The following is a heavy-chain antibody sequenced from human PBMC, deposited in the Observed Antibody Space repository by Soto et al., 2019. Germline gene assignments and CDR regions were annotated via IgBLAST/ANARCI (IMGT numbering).Heavy chain of an antibody. D-gene: IGHD1-1*01. Sequence: ASVKVSCKASGYTFSNYGINWVRQAPGQGLESVGWISPYNGNTNYAQKFQARVTMTTDTSTSTAYMELRSLRSDDTALYYCARKPGGTAIDYWGQGTLVTVSS. CDR2: ISPYNGNT. V-gene: IGHV1-18*01. J-gene: IGHJ4*02. CDR1: GYTFSNYG. CDR3: ARKPGGTAIDY.